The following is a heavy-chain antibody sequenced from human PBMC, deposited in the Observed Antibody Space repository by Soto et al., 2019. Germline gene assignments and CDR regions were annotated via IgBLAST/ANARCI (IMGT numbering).Heavy chain of an antibody. D-gene: IGHD5-18*01. CDR1: GFTFSSYA. CDR2: ISGSGGST. J-gene: IGHJ6*02. CDR3: AKAMGDTDLVSIPDYYYGMDV. Sequence: GGSLRLCCAASGFTFSSYARSWVRQAPGTGLEWVSAISGSGGSTYYADSVKGRFTISRYNSKNTLYLQMNSLRAEDTAVYYCAKAMGDTDLVSIPDYYYGMDVWGQGTTVTVSS. V-gene: IGHV3-23*01.